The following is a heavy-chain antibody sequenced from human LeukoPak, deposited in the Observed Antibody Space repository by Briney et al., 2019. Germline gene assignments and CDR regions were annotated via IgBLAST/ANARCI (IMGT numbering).Heavy chain of an antibody. CDR2: IYASGST. Sequence: PSETLSLTCTVSGGSTSSGSYYRSWIRQPAGKGLEWIGRIYASGSTNYNPSLRSRVTISVDTSKNQFSLKLSSVTAADTAVYYCARDYYSGYDPEDRYYYYYMDVWGKGTTVTVSS. CDR3: ARDYYSGYDPEDRYYYYYMDV. J-gene: IGHJ6*03. V-gene: IGHV4-61*02. D-gene: IGHD5-12*01. CDR1: GGSTSSGSYY.